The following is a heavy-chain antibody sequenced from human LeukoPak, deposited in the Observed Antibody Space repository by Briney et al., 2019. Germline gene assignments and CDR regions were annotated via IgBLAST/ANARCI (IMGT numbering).Heavy chain of an antibody. CDR2: INPNSGGT. CDR1: VYTFTGYY. J-gene: IGHJ5*02. V-gene: IGHV1-2*02. Sequence: GASVKVSCKASVYTFTGYYMHWVRQAPGQGLEWMGWINPNSGGTNYAQKFQGRVTMTRDTSISTAYMELSRLRSDDTAVYYCATCPRYSSGWYGGFDPWGQGTLVTVSS. CDR3: ATCPRYSSGWYGGFDP. D-gene: IGHD6-19*01.